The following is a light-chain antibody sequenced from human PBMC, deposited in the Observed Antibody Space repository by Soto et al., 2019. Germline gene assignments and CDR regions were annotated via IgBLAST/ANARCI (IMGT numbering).Light chain of an antibody. CDR2: GAS. J-gene: IGKJ4*01. V-gene: IGKV3-15*01. Sequence: EIVMTHSTATLSVSPGERATLSCRASRCVNSTSAWYQQKPGQAPSLLIYGASTRATGMPARFSGSGSGTEFTLTISSLQSEDFAVYYCQQHNNWPPLTFGGGTKVDI. CDR3: QQHNNWPPLT. CDR1: RCVNST.